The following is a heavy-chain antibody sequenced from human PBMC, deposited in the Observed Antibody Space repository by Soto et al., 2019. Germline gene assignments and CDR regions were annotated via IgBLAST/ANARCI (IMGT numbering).Heavy chain of an antibody. Sequence: ETLSLTCTVSGGAISIYYWSLIRQPPGKGLEWIGDIYYSGSTNYNPSLKSRVTISVDTSKNQFSLKLSSVTAADTAVYYCARDLGGYSYGYAYYHDYGMDVWGQG. V-gene: IGHV4-59*01. J-gene: IGHJ6*02. CDR3: ARDLGGYSYGYAYYHDYGMDV. D-gene: IGHD5-18*01. CDR1: GGAISIYY. CDR2: IYYSGST.